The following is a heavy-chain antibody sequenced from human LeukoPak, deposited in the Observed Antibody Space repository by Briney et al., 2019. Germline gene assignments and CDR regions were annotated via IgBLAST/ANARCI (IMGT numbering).Heavy chain of an antibody. CDR1: GGSISSSNW. CDR2: IYHSGST. D-gene: IGHD1-20*01. J-gene: IGHJ5*02. Sequence: SGTLSLTCAVSGGSISSSNWWSWVRQPPGKGLEWIGEIYHSGSTYYNPSLMSRVTISVDTSKNQFSLNLTSVTAADTAVYYCARRYRVLTGYNWFDPWGQGTLVTVSS. CDR3: ARRYRVLTGYNWFDP. V-gene: IGHV4-4*02.